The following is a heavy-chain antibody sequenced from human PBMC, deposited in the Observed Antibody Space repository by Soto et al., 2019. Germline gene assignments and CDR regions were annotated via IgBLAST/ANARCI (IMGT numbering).Heavy chain of an antibody. CDR3: ARTYYYGSGSYDYYYMDV. Sequence: QVQLQESGPGLVKPSQTLSLTCTVSGGSISSGGYYWSWICQHPGKGLEWIGYIYYSGSTYYNPSLKSRVTISVDTSKNQFSLKLSSVTAADTAVYYCARTYYYGSGSYDYYYMDVWGKGTTVTVSS. D-gene: IGHD3-10*01. CDR2: IYYSGST. CDR1: GGSISSGGYY. J-gene: IGHJ6*03. V-gene: IGHV4-31*03.